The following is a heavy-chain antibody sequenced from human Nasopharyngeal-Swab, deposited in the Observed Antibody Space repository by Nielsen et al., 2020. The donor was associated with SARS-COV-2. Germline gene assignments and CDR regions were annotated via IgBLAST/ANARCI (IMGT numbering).Heavy chain of an antibody. CDR3: ATAYNGNYYWDY. J-gene: IGHJ4*02. D-gene: IGHD4-23*01. CDR1: GYSFSSYW. CDR2: MYPRDSDT. V-gene: IGHV5-51*01. Sequence: GESLKISCKGSGYSFSSYWIGWVRQMPGKGLEWMGIMYPRDSDTRYSPSFQGQVTISADKSISTAYLQWSSLKASHTAMYYCATAYNGNYYWDYWGQGTLVTVSS.